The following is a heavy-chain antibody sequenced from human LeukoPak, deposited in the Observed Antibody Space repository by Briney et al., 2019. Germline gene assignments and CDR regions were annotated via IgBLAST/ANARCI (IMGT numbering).Heavy chain of an antibody. J-gene: IGHJ4*02. CDR1: GFTFSSYS. CDR2: ISGSGGST. V-gene: IGHV3-23*01. CDR3: AKDLGDLDY. D-gene: IGHD3-10*01. Sequence: PGGSLRLSCAASGFTFSSYSMNWVRQAPGKGLEWVSAISGSGGSTYYADSVKGRFTISRDNSKNTLYLQMNSLRAEDTAVYYRAKDLGDLDYWGQGTLVTVSS.